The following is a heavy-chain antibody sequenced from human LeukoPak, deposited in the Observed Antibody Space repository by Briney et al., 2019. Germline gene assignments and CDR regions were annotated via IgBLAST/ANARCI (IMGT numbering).Heavy chain of an antibody. D-gene: IGHD3-10*01. CDR1: GGSISSGGYY. Sequence: SETLSLTCTVSGGSISSGGYYWSWIRQPPGKGLEWIGNIYHSGSTYYNPSLKSRVTISVDRSKNQFSLKLSSVTAANTAVYYCAREPSITMVRGVPYYYGMDVWGQGTTVTVSS. CDR3: AREPSITMVRGVPYYYGMDV. CDR2: IYHSGST. J-gene: IGHJ6*02. V-gene: IGHV4-30-2*01.